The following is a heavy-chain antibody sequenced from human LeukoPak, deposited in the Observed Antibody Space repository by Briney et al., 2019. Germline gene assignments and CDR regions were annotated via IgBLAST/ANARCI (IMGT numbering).Heavy chain of an antibody. CDR3: ARERGYSYGSAFDY. Sequence: GASVKVSCKASGYTFTTYFMHWVRQAPGQGLEWMGIINPSGGSTSYAQKFQGRVTITADESTSTAYMELSSLRSEDTAVYYCARERGYSYGSAFDYWGQGTLVTVSS. J-gene: IGHJ4*02. CDR1: GYTFTTYF. D-gene: IGHD5-18*01. CDR2: INPSGGST. V-gene: IGHV1-46*01.